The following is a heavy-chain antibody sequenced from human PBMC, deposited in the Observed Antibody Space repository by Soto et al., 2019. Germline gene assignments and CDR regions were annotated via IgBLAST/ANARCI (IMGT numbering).Heavy chain of an antibody. CDR2: ISAYNGNT. V-gene: IGHV1-18*03. Sequence: QVQLVQSGAEVKKPGASVKVSCKASGYTFTNFGISWVRQAPGQGLEWMGWISAYNGNTNSAQKFQDRVTMTTDTSASTSYMVLRSLRSVEVAISFCASGGTAIAYWGQGSLVSVSS. CDR1: GYTFTNFG. D-gene: IGHD2-21*02. J-gene: IGHJ4*02. CDR3: ASGGTAIAY.